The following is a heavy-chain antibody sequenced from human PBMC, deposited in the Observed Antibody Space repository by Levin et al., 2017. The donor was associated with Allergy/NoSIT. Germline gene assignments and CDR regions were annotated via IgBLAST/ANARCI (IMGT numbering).Heavy chain of an antibody. CDR1: GVTFSTYG. CDR2: ISYDGSDK. Sequence: GGSLRLSCAASGVTFSTYGMHWVRQAPGKGLEWVAVISYDGSDKYYADSVKGRFTISRDNSKNTLYLQMNSLRAEDTAVYYCAKDVSRGYTYAFDYWGQGTLVTVSS. D-gene: IGHD5-18*01. CDR3: AKDVSRGYTYAFDY. V-gene: IGHV3-30*18. J-gene: IGHJ4*02.